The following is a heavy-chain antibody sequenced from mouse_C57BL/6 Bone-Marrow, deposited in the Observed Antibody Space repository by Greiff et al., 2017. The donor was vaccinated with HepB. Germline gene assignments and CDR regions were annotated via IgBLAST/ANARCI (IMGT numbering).Heavy chain of an antibody. CDR1: GFSFNTYA. CDR2: IRSKSNNYAT. CDR3: VRQYEYYDY. J-gene: IGHJ2*01. V-gene: IGHV10-1*01. Sequence: EVKLMESGGGLVQPKGSLKLSCAASGFSFNTYAMNWVRQAPGKGLEWVARIRSKSNNYATYYADSVKDRFTISRDDSESMLYLQMNNLKTEDTAVYYCVRQYEYYDYWGQGTTLTVSS. D-gene: IGHD2-3*01.